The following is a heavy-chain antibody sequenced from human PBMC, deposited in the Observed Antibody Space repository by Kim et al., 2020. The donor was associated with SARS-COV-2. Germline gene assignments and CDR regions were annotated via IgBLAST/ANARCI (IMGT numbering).Heavy chain of an antibody. D-gene: IGHD3-22*01. CDR2: INHSGST. J-gene: IGHJ3*02. CDR3: ARGAAGGPVLLLRRWCAFDI. V-gene: IGHV4-34*01. Sequence: SETLSLTCAVYGGSFSGYYWSWIRQPPGKGLEWIGEINHSGSTNYNPSLKSRVTISVDTSKNQFSLKLSSVTAADTALYYCARGAAGGPVLLLRRWCAFDIWGQGTMFTVSS. CDR1: GGSFSGYY.